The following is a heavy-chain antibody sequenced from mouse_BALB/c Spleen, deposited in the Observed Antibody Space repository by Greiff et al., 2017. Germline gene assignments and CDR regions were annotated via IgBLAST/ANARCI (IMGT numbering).Heavy chain of an antibody. V-gene: IGHV5-17*02. CDR3: ARSGMITTRGYYFDY. CDR1: GFTFSSFG. J-gene: IGHJ2*01. CDR2: ISSGSSTI. D-gene: IGHD2-4*01. Sequence: EVHLVESGGGLVQPGGSRKLSCAASGFTFSSFGMHWVRQAPEKGLEWVAYISSGSSTIYYADTVKGRFTISRDNPKNTLFLQMTSLRSEDTAMYYCARSGMITTRGYYFDYWGQGTTLTVSS.